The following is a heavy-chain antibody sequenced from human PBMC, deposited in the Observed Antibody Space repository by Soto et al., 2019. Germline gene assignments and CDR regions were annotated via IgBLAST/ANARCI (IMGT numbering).Heavy chain of an antibody. Sequence: SETLSLTCTVSGGSISSYYWSWIRQPPGKGLEWIGYIYYSGSTNYNPSLKSRVTISVDTSKNQFSLKLSSVTAADTAVYYCARDGDYDILTGYTYYMDVWGKGTTVTVSS. J-gene: IGHJ6*03. CDR1: GGSISSYY. CDR2: IYYSGST. CDR3: ARDGDYDILTGYTYYMDV. D-gene: IGHD3-9*01. V-gene: IGHV4-59*01.